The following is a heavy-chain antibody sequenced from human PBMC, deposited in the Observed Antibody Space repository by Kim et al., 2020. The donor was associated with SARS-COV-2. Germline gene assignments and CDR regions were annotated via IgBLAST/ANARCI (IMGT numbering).Heavy chain of an antibody. CDR3: TTERGDF. CDR2: VKSKTDGGTT. D-gene: IGHD3-16*01. J-gene: IGHJ4*02. Sequence: GGSLRLSCAASGFTFINAWMSWVRQVPGKGLEWVGRVKSKTDGGTTDYGVPVKGRFSISRDDSKNTLFLQMNSLKIEDTGVYYCTTERGDFWGQGTLVTVSS. CDR1: GFTFINAW. V-gene: IGHV3-15*01.